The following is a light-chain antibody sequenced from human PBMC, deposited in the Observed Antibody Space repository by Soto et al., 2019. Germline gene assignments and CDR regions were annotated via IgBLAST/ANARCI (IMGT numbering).Light chain of an antibody. CDR2: KAS. V-gene: IGKV1-5*03. CDR1: QRISSW. Sequence: DIQMTQSPSTLSASVGDRVTITCRASQRISSWLAWYQQKPGTAPNLLIYKASTLQSGVPSRFSGSGSGTEFTLTISTLQPDDSATYYCQQYNDNWTFGQGTKVEIK. CDR3: QQYNDNWT. J-gene: IGKJ1*01.